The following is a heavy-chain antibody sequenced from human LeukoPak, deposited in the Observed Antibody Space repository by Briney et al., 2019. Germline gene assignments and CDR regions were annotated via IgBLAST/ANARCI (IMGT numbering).Heavy chain of an antibody. CDR2: INHSGST. V-gene: IGHV4-34*01. J-gene: IGHJ6*03. CDR3: ARGVYYGSGSYLYYYYYMDV. Sequence: PSETLSLTCAVYGGSFSGYYWSWIRQPPGKVLEWIGEINHSGSTNYNPSLKSRVTISVDTSKNQFSLKLSSVTAADTAVYYCARGVYYGSGSYLYYYYYMDVWGKGTTVTVSS. CDR1: GGSFSGYY. D-gene: IGHD3-10*01.